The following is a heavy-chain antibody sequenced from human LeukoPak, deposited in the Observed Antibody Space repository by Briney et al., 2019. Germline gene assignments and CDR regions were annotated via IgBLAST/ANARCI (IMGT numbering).Heavy chain of an antibody. D-gene: IGHD5-18*01. CDR3: AKGDSYYYYYSFMDV. CDR2: ISWNSGSI. Sequence: GRSLRLSCAASGFTFDDYAMHWVRQAPGKGLEWVSGISWNSGSIGYADSVKGRFTISRDNAKNSLYLQMNSLRAEDTALYYCAKGDSYYYYYSFMDVWGKGTTVTVSS. J-gene: IGHJ6*03. CDR1: GFTFDDYA. V-gene: IGHV3-9*01.